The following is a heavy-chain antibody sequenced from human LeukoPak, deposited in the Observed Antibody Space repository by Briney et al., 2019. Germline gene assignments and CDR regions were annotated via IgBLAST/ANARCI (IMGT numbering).Heavy chain of an antibody. CDR1: VDSFSSYY. CDR2: IYYSGST. V-gene: IGHV4-59*12. CDR3: ARIGPYYYDSSGYYQAWFDP. D-gene: IGHD3-22*01. J-gene: IGHJ5*02. Sequence: SETLSLTCAVYVDSFSSYYWSWIRQPPGKGLEWIGYIYYSGSTNYNPSLKSRVTISVDTSKSQFSLKLNSVTAADTAVYYCARIGPYYYDSSGYYQAWFDPWGQGTLVTVSS.